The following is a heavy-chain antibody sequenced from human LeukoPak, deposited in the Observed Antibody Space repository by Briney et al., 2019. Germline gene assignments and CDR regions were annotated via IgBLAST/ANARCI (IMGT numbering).Heavy chain of an antibody. V-gene: IGHV5-10-1*01. CDR1: GCSFTNYW. CDR2: MDPSDSYT. D-gene: IGHD6-13*01. CDR3: ARHAEAATGFFDY. Sequence: PGEPLKISCQGSGCSFTNYWITWVRQMPGKGLEWMGRMDPSDSYTNYSPSFQGHVTISGDKSISTPYLQWSSLQASDPAIYYCARHAEAATGFFDYWGQGTLVTVSS. J-gene: IGHJ4*02.